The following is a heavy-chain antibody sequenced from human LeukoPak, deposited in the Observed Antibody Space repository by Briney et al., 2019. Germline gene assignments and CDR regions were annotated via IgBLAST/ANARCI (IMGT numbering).Heavy chain of an antibody. CDR3: AKDESFSSGATSDY. CDR2: ISSSSSYI. CDR1: GFTFSSYS. J-gene: IGHJ4*02. D-gene: IGHD3-22*01. V-gene: IGHV3-21*04. Sequence: GGSLRLSCAASGFTFSSYSMNWVRQAPGKGLEWVSSISSSSSYIYYADSVEGRFTISRDNSKNTLYLQMNSLRAEDTAVYYCAKDESFSSGATSDYWGQGTLVTVSS.